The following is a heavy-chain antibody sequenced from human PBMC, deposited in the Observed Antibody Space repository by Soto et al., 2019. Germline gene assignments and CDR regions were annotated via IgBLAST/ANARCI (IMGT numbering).Heavy chain of an antibody. CDR2: IDADTGVT. D-gene: IGHD4-4*01. J-gene: IGHJ4*02. CDR3: ARDLMRTTESFDY. Sequence: QVQMVQSGAEVKKPGASVRVSCKTSGYAFDGQHIHWVRQAPGQGLEWMGWIDADTGVTDSTEKFRGRVALTRDTSISTAFLELASLTSDDTAVYYCARDLMRTTESFDYWGQGTLVTVSS. V-gene: IGHV1-2*02. CDR1: GYAFDGQH.